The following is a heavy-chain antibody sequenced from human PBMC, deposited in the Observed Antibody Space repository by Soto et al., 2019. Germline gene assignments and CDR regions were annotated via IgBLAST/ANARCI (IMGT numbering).Heavy chain of an antibody. CDR1: GGSISSGGYY. V-gene: IGHV4-31*03. CDR2: IYYSGST. Sequence: SSETLSLTCTVSGGSISSGGYYWSWIRQHPGKGLEWIGYIYYSGSTYYNPSLKSRVTISVDTSKNQFSLKLSSVTAADTAVYYCARSCSGGSCFFAEDVFDIWGQGTMVTVSS. D-gene: IGHD2-15*01. J-gene: IGHJ3*02. CDR3: ARSCSGGSCFFAEDVFDI.